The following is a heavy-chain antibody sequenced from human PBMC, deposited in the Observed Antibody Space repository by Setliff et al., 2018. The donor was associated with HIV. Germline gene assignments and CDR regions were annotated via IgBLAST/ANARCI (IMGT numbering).Heavy chain of an antibody. D-gene: IGHD2-15*01. Sequence: PSETLSLTCSVSGGSITTYFWTWIRQPPGKGLEWIGSAFHSGATNYNPSLKSRVTMSVDTPKKQFSLKVRSVTAADTAVYYCARGFTVVVLPVSHWFDSWGQGTQVTVSS. CDR1: GGSITTYF. CDR3: ARGFTVVVLPVSHWFDS. V-gene: IGHV4-59*12. J-gene: IGHJ5*01. CDR2: AFHSGAT.